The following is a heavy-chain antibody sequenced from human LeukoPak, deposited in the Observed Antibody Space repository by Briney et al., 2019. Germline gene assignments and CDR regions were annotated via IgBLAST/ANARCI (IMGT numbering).Heavy chain of an antibody. J-gene: IGHJ4*02. V-gene: IGHV1-69*13. CDR2: IIPMYGRG. D-gene: IGHD3-16*01. Sequence: SVKVSCKASGYTFTSYAMNWVRQAPGQGLEWMGWIIPMYGRGNYAQKFQGIVTITADESTSTVYMELRSLTSEDTAVNYCARGQSSLGSPYYDYWGQGTLVTVSS. CDR3: ARGQSSLGSPYYDY. CDR1: GYTFTSYA.